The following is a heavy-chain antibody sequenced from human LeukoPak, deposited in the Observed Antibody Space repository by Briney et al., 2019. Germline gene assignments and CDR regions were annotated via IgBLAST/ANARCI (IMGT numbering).Heavy chain of an antibody. CDR3: ARAPYCGGDCYQEIDY. CDR2: ISAYNGNT. CDR1: GYTFTSYG. V-gene: IGHV1-18*01. J-gene: IGHJ4*02. D-gene: IGHD2-21*02. Sequence: ASVKVSCKASGYTFTSYGISWVRQAPGQGLEWMGWISAYNGNTNYAQKLQGRVTMTTDTSTSTAYMELRSLRSDDTAVYYCARAPYCGGDCYQEIDYWGQGTLVTVSS.